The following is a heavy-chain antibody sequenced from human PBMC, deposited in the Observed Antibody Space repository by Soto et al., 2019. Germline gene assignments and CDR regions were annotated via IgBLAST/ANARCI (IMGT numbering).Heavy chain of an antibody. D-gene: IGHD4-17*01. V-gene: IGHV4-31*03. CDR3: ARDSWDYGETYGMDV. CDR2: IYYSAST. CDR1: GGSISSGGYY. Sequence: QVQLQESGPGLVKPSQTLSLTCTVSGGSISSGGYYWSWIRQHPGKGLEWIGYIYYSASTYYTPSLKSRLTISADTSKNQFSLKLSSVTAADTAVYYCARDSWDYGETYGMDVWGQGTTVTVSS. J-gene: IGHJ6*02.